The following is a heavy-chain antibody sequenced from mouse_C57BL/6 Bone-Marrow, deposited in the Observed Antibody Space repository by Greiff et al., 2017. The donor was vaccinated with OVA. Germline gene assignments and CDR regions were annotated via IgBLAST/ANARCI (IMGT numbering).Heavy chain of an antibody. CDR3: ARRDYDWFAY. CDR2: IYPGGGYT. J-gene: IGHJ3*01. CDR1: GYTFTNYW. D-gene: IGHD2-4*01. Sequence: LVESGAELVRPGTSVKMSCKASGYTFTNYWIGWAKQRPGHGLEWIGDIYPGGGYTNYNEKFKGKATLTADKSSSTAYMQFSSLTSEDSAIYYCARRDYDWFAYWGQGTLVTVSA. V-gene: IGHV1-63*01.